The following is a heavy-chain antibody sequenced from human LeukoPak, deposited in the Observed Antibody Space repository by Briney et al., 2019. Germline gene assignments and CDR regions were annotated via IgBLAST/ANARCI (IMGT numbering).Heavy chain of an antibody. V-gene: IGHV3-43*02. D-gene: IGHD4-23*01. CDR2: ISGDGGST. CDR1: GFTFRNYW. CDR3: AKDYGGNSPYDY. J-gene: IGHJ4*02. Sequence: GGSLRLSCAASGFTFRNYWMHWVRQAPGKGLEWVSLISGDGGSTYYADSVKGRFTISRDNSKNSLYLQMNSLRTEDTALYYCAKDYGGNSPYDYWGQGTLVTVSS.